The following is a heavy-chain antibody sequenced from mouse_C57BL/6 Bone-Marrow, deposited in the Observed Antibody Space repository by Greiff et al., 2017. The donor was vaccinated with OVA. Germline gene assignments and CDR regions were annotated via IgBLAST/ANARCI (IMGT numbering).Heavy chain of an antibody. CDR2: ISSGGSYT. J-gene: IGHJ3*01. CDR1: GFTFSSYG. D-gene: IGHD1-1*01. Sequence: VQGVESGGDLVKPGGSLKLSCAASGFTFSSYGMSWVRQTPDKRLEWVATISSGGSYTYYPDSVKGRFTISRDNAKNTLYLQMSSLKSEDTAMYYCARHYYGSSPAYWGQGTLVTVSA. CDR3: ARHYYGSSPAY. V-gene: IGHV5-6*01.